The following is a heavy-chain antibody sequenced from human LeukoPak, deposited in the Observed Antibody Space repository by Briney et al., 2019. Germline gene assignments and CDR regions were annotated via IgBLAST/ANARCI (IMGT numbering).Heavy chain of an antibody. J-gene: IGHJ4*02. V-gene: IGHV3-9*01. D-gene: IGHD3-10*01. CDR1: GFSFDDYA. CDR2: IGWNGGGI. Sequence: GGSLRLSCAASGFSFDDYAMHWVRHAPGKGLQWVSGIGWNGGGIVYADSVKGRFTISRDNAKNSLYLQMNSLRAEDTALYYCAKGITMVRGVSFDYWGQGTLVTVSS. CDR3: AKGITMVRGVSFDY.